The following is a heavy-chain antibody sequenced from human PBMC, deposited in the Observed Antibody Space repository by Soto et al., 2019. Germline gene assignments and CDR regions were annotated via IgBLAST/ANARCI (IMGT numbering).Heavy chain of an antibody. CDR1: GGSFTSTNYF. J-gene: IGHJ1*01. CDR2: MYYNGNT. D-gene: IGHD3-22*01. Sequence: QLQESGPGLVKPSETLSLTCTVSGGSFTSTNYFWGWIRQPPGKGLEWIGYMYYNGNTFCSPSLKSRVTMSVDTSKRQFSLDLSSVTAADTAMYYCARLQIYDSRAAPTPIFHPWGLGAMVTVSS. V-gene: IGHV4-39*01. CDR3: ARLQIYDSRAAPTPIFHP.